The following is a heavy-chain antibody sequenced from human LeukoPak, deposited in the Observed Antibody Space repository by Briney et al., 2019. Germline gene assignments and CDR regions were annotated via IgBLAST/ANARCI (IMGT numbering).Heavy chain of an antibody. V-gene: IGHV4-59*02. Sequence: GSLRLSCAASGFTVSSNYMSWIRQPPGKGLEWIGYIYYSGSTNYNPSLKSRVTISVDTSKNQFSLKLSSVTAADTAVYYCARGRITIFGVVTLGYWGQGTLVTVSS. CDR1: GFTVSSNY. D-gene: IGHD3-3*01. CDR3: ARGRITIFGVVTLGY. J-gene: IGHJ4*02. CDR2: IYYSGST.